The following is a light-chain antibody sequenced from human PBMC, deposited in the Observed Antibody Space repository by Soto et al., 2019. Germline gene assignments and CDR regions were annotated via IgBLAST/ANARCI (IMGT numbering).Light chain of an antibody. J-gene: IGLJ2*01. V-gene: IGLV1-44*01. CDR2: TNN. CDR1: MSKIGFNT. CDR3: ASWDHSVTGVV. Sequence: SVMTQPPSASGTPGQSVGVSCSGGMSKIGFNTVTWYQQFPGAAPKLLIHTNNQRPSGVPDRFSGSKSGTSASLAIRGLQSEDEADYYCASWDHSVTGVVFGGGTK.